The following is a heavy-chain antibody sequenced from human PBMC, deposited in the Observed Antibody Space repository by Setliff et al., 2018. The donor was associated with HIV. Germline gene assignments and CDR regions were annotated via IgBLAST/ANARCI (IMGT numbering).Heavy chain of an antibody. D-gene: IGHD3-10*01. CDR3: AGPRGDEAFDV. CDR1: GGTSSTHA. CDR2: IISILDIT. J-gene: IGHJ3*01. Sequence: SVKVSCKSSGGTSSTHAINWVRQAPGQGLEWMGQIISILDITSYTQKLQGRVSITADKSTSTFYMELSDLTSADTAVYYCAGPRGDEAFDVWGQGTKVTVSS. V-gene: IGHV1-69*10.